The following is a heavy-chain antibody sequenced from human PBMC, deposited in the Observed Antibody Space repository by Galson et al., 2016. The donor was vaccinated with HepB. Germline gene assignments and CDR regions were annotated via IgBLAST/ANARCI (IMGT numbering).Heavy chain of an antibody. Sequence: SVKVSCKVSGYTFTNYGITWVRQAPGQGLEWMGWISPYNGDTNFAQKFQGRVTMTTDTSTSTVYMELRSLRYDNTAVYFCARVGPLGSYDYWGQGTLVTVSS. CDR1: GYTFTNYG. J-gene: IGHJ4*02. V-gene: IGHV1-18*01. CDR2: ISPYNGDT. CDR3: ARVGPLGSYDY. D-gene: IGHD7-27*01.